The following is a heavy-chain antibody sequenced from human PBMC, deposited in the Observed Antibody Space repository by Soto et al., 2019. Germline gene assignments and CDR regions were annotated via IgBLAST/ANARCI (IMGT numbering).Heavy chain of an antibody. CDR2: INHSGST. V-gene: IGHV4-34*01. CDR1: GGSFSGYY. CDR3: ARTVGLYYGMDV. Sequence: SETLSLTCAVYGGSFSGYYWSWIRQPPGKGLEWIGEINHSGSTNYNPPLKSRVTISVDTSKNQFSLKLSSVTAADTAVYYCARTVGLYYGMDVWGQGTTVTVSS. D-gene: IGHD4-17*01. J-gene: IGHJ6*02.